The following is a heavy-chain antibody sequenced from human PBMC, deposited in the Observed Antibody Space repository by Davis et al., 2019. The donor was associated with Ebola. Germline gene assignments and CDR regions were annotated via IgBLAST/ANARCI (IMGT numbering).Heavy chain of an antibody. J-gene: IGHJ4*02. CDR3: ARSVWGYSSGWYGEYFDY. D-gene: IGHD6-19*01. V-gene: IGHV3-30*02. CDR2: IRSEATSQ. CDR1: GFTFSRYG. Sequence: GGSLRLSCEASGFTFSRYGMHWVRQAPGKGLEWVAFIRSEATSQDYGKSVQGRFFISRDDSKNTLYLQMNSLRAEDTAVYYCARSVWGYSSGWYGEYFDYWGQGTLVTVSS.